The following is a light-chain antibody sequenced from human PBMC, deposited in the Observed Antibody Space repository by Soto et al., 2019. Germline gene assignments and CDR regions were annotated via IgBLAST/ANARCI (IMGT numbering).Light chain of an antibody. CDR1: QSVFSNSNNKKY. V-gene: IGKV4-1*01. J-gene: IGKJ1*01. CDR3: QQYYSTPWT. Sequence: DIVMTQSADSLAVSLGERATIICKSSQSVFSNSNNKKYLAWYQQKPGQPPKLLIHWASIRESGVPDRFSGSGSGTDFTLTINSLQAEDVAVFYCQQYYSTPWTFGQGTRVEIK. CDR2: WAS.